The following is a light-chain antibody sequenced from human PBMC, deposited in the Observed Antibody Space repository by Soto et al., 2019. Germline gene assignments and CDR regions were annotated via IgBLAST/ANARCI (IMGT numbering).Light chain of an antibody. J-gene: IGKJ5*01. CDR1: QSVGGY. Sequence: IVMTQSPATLSVSPGERATLSCRASQSVGGYLAWYQRKPGQAPRLLIYGASSRATGIPDRFSGSGSGTDFTLTISRLEPEDFAVYYCQQYGSSSITFGQGTRLEIK. CDR2: GAS. V-gene: IGKV3-20*01. CDR3: QQYGSSSIT.